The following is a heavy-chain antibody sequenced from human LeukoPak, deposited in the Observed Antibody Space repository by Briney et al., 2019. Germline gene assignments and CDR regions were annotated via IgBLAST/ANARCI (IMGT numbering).Heavy chain of an antibody. CDR3: ARDVPYQMGYYYYYGMDV. CDR1: GGSISSSSYY. CDR2: IYTSGST. Sequence: SETLSLTCTVSGGSISSSSYYWGWIRQPAGKGLEWIGRIYTSGSTNYNPSLKSRVTMSVDTSKNQFSLKLSSVTAADTAVYYCARDVPYQMGYYYYYGMDVWGQGTTVTVSS. V-gene: IGHV4-61*02. J-gene: IGHJ6*02. D-gene: IGHD2-2*01.